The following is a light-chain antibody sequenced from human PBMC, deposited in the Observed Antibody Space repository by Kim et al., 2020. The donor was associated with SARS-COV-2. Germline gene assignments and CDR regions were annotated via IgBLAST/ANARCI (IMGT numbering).Light chain of an antibody. CDR3: QQYGNSPYT. J-gene: IGKJ2*01. Sequence: LSPGESAPLSCRASQSVSSSYLALSQQKPGQAPRLLIYGASSRATGIPDRFSGSGSGTDFTLTISRLEPEDFAVYYCQQYGNSPYTFGQGTKLEI. V-gene: IGKV3-20*01. CDR2: GAS. CDR1: QSVSSSY.